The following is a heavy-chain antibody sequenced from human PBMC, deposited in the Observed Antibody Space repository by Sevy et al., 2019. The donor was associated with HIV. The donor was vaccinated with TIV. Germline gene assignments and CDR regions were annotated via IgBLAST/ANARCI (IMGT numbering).Heavy chain of an antibody. CDR2: INPNSGGT. Sequence: ASVKVSCKASGYTFTGYYMHWVRQAPGQGLEWMGRINPNSGGTNYAQTFQGRVTMTRDTSISTAYMELSRLRSDDTAVYYCARGPGTYTIFGVVIIRGGSNWFDPWGQGTLVTVSS. V-gene: IGHV1-2*06. CDR1: GYTFTGYY. J-gene: IGHJ5*02. D-gene: IGHD3-3*01. CDR3: ARGPGTYTIFGVVIIRGGSNWFDP.